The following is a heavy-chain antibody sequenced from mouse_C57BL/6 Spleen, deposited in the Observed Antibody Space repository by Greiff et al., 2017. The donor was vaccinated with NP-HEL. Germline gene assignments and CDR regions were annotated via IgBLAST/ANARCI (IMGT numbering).Heavy chain of an antibody. J-gene: IGHJ1*03. V-gene: IGHV1-78*01. Sequence: VHLVESDAELVKPGASVKISCKVSGYTFTDHTIHWMKQRPEQGLEWIGYIYPRDGSTKYNEKFKGKATLTADKSSSTAYMQLNSLTSEDSAVYFCARGYYGSSYGWYFDVWGTGTTVTVSS. CDR2: IYPRDGST. CDR1: GYTFTDHT. D-gene: IGHD1-1*01. CDR3: ARGYYGSSYGWYFDV.